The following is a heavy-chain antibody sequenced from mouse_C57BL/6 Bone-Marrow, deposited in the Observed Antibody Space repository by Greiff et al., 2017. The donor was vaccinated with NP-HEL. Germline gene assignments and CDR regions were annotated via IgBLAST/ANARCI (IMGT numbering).Heavy chain of an antibody. D-gene: IGHD1-1*01. J-gene: IGHJ1*03. V-gene: IGHV1-55*01. Sequence: VQLQQPGAELVKPGASVKMSCKASGYTFTSYWITWVKQRPGQGLEWIGDIYPGSGSTNYNEKFKSKATLTVDTSSSTAYMQLSSLTSEDSAVYCCAKAYYGGSYWYIDVWGTGTTVTVSS. CDR3: AKAYYGGSYWYIDV. CDR1: GYTFTSYW. CDR2: IYPGSGST.